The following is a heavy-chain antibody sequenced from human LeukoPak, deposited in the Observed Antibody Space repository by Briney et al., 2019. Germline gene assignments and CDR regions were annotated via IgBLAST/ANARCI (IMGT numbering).Heavy chain of an antibody. CDR3: ARDPDYYDSSGQSQNYY. D-gene: IGHD3-22*01. V-gene: IGHV3-33*01. J-gene: IGHJ4*02. CDR1: GFTFNTFG. Sequence: GGSLRLSCAASGFTFNTFGIHWVRQAPGKGLEWVAVMWYDGSNKYYSDSVKGRFTISRDNSKNTLYLQMNGLRAEDTAVYYCARDPDYYDSSGQSQNYYWGQGTLVTVSS. CDR2: MWYDGSNK.